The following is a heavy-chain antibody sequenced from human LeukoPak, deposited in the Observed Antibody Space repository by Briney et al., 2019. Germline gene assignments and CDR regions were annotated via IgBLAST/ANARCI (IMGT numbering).Heavy chain of an antibody. V-gene: IGHV3-23*01. D-gene: IGHD6-19*01. CDR3: AKTTTGYSSGRFPGWPVDY. J-gene: IGHJ4*02. CDR2: IFGSGGST. Sequence: GALRLSRAASGFNVNNHAKYWVRQAPGKGLGWVSGIFGSGGSTHYADSVKGRFTISRDNSKNTVYLQMNSLRAEDTAVYYCAKTTTGYSSGRFPGWPVDYWGQGTLVTVSS. CDR1: GFNVNNHA.